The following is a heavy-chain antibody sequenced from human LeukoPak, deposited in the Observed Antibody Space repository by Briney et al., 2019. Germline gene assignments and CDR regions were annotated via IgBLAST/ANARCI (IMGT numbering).Heavy chain of an antibody. CDR2: ISSSSSYT. CDR1: GFTFSDYY. D-gene: IGHD3-10*01. CDR3: ARVHPSRGIGDAFDI. Sequence: GGSLRLSCAASGFTFSDYYMSWIRQAPGKGLEWVSYISSSSSYTNYADSVKGRFTISRGNAKNSLYLQMNSLRAEDTAVYYCARVHPSRGIGDAFDIWGQGTMVTVSS. J-gene: IGHJ3*02. V-gene: IGHV3-11*06.